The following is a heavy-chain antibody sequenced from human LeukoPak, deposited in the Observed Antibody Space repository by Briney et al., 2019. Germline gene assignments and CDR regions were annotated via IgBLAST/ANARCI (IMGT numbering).Heavy chain of an antibody. J-gene: IGHJ4*02. V-gene: IGHV4-59*12. CDR1: GGSISSYY. D-gene: IGHD3-10*01. CDR3: ASSMVRGVYYFDY. Sequence: SETLSLTCTVSGGSISSYYWSWIRQPPGKGLEWIGYIYYSGYTNYNPSLKSRVTMSVDTSKNQFSLKLSSVTAADTAVYYCASSMVRGVYYFDYWGQGTLVTVSS. CDR2: IYYSGYT.